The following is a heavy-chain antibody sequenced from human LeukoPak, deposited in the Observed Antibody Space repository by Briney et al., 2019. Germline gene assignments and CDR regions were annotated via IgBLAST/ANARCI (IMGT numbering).Heavy chain of an antibody. D-gene: IGHD6-13*01. J-gene: IGHJ4*02. CDR1: GFTFSSYA. V-gene: IGHV3-23*01. CDR2: ISGSGGST. Sequence: PGGSARLFCAASGFTFSSYAVSCVRQARGKGLEGFSAISGSGGSTYYADSVKGRFTISRDNSKNTLYLQMNSLRAEDTAVYYCAKDLYRAAAGTALDYWGQGTLVTVSS. CDR3: AKDLYRAAAGTALDY.